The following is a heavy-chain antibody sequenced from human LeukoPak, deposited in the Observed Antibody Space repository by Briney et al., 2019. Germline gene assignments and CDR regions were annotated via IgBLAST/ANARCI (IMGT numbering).Heavy chain of an antibody. CDR1: GFTFSSYA. CDR2: ISGSGGST. CDR3: ARDNYGMDV. D-gene: IGHD2-15*01. V-gene: IGHV3-23*01. Sequence: GGSLRLSCAASGFTFSSYAMSWVRQAPGKGLEWVSAISGSGGSTYYADSVKGRFTISRDNSKNTLYLQMDTLRADDTAVYYCARDNYGMDVWGQGTTVTVSS. J-gene: IGHJ6*02.